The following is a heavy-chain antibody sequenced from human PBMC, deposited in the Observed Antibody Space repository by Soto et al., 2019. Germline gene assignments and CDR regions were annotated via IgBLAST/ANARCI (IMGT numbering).Heavy chain of an antibody. Sequence: QLQLQESGPGLVKPSGTLSLTCSVSDDSINSDKYYRGWIRQPPGKGLEWIGSIYYRGNAYYNPSLQTRVTISLDKSRSQFSLKLNSVTAADSAVYFCARLEGLATISYYFDFWGPGALVTVSS. CDR2: IYYRGNA. J-gene: IGHJ4*02. D-gene: IGHD3-9*01. CDR3: ARLEGLATISYYFDF. V-gene: IGHV4-39*01. CDR1: DDSINSDKYY.